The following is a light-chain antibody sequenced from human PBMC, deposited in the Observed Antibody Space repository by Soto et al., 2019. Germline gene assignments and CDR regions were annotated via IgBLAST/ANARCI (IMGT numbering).Light chain of an antibody. Sequence: DIQMTQSPSTLSASVGDRVTITCRASQSIGNWLAWYQQKLGKAPKLLIYKASNLETGVPSRFSGSGSGIEVTLTISCLQPDDFAIYYCQQYDDYPRTFGQGTKVEIK. CDR3: QQYDDYPRT. V-gene: IGKV1-5*03. CDR1: QSIGNW. CDR2: KAS. J-gene: IGKJ1*01.